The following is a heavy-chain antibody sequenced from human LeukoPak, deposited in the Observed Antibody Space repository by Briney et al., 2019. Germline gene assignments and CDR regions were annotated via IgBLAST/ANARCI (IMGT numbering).Heavy chain of an antibody. CDR3: ARDSLTYYGTDV. Sequence: PGGSLRLSCKASGFTVSTNYITWVRQAPGKGLEWVSLIHSGGSTYYADSVRGRFTISRDNSKNTVYLQMKSLRAEDTAVYYCARDSLTYYGTDVWGQGTTVTVSS. J-gene: IGHJ6*02. CDR2: IHSGGST. CDR1: GFTVSTNY. V-gene: IGHV3-66*01.